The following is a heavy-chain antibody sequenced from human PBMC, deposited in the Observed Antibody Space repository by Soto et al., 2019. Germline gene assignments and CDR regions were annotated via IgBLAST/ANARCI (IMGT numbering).Heavy chain of an antibody. Sequence: QEQLVESGGGVVQPGRSLRLSCRVSGFTFINYAMHWVRQAPGKGLEWVALISGDGSNEYYADSVKGRFTISRDNSKNTLYLQMNSLRAEDTAVYYCARGQLDFWSGYYVGFRYWGQGTLVTVSS. CDR3: ARGQLDFWSGYYVGFRY. J-gene: IGHJ4*02. D-gene: IGHD3-3*01. V-gene: IGHV3-30*14. CDR2: ISGDGSNE. CDR1: GFTFINYA.